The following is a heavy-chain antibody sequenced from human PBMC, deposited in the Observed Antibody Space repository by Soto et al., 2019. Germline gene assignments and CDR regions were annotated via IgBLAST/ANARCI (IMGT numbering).Heavy chain of an antibody. Sequence: SETLSLTCAVYGGSFSGYYWSWIRQPPGKALQWIGFIYQSGVTSYNPSLAGRVSISLDRSNNQCSLKLKSVTAADTAVYFCAGMPYTSGLRFDPWGPGTLVTVSS. D-gene: IGHD6-19*01. CDR1: GGSFSGYY. V-gene: IGHV4-34*01. J-gene: IGHJ5*02. CDR2: IYQSGVT. CDR3: AGMPYTSGLRFDP.